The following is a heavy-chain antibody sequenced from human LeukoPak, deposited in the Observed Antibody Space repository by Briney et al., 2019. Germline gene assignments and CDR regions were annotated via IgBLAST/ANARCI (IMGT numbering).Heavy chain of an antibody. CDR3: ASLDTAKQPLANH. V-gene: IGHV3-7*01. CDR1: GLTVSNHW. J-gene: IGHJ5*02. D-gene: IGHD5-18*01. Sequence: GSLRLSCVAPGLTVSNHWMSWVRQAPGKGLEWVANIREERGQEYYVDSVKGRFTISKNSAKNSLYLQMNTLRVEDTAMYYCASLDTAKQPLANHWGQGTLVTVSS. CDR2: IREERGQE.